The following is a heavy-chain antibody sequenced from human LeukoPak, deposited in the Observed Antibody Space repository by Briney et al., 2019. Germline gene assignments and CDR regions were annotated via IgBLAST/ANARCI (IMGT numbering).Heavy chain of an antibody. CDR1: GFTSRTYS. CDR2: ISSDSSYI. Sequence: TGGSLRLSCAASGFTSRTYSMNWVRQAPGRGLEWVSSISSDSSYIYYADSVKGRFTISRDTAKNSLFLQMNSLRAEDTAVYYCARDYYDSGSSPLDYWGQGTLVTVSS. D-gene: IGHD3-10*01. J-gene: IGHJ4*02. CDR3: ARDYYDSGSSPLDY. V-gene: IGHV3-21*01.